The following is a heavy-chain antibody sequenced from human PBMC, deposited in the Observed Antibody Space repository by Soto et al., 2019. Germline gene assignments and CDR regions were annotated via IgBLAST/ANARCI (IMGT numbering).Heavy chain of an antibody. J-gene: IGHJ5*02. CDR3: ARWRQLERHRFSWFDP. CDR2: IDPTDSYT. CDR1: GYTFTSYW. V-gene: IGHV5-10-1*01. Sequence: GESLKISCKGSGYTFTSYWISWVRQMPGKGLEWMGRIDPTDSYTNYSPSFQGHVTISADKSISTAYLQWSSLKASDTAMYYCARWRQLERHRFSWFDPWGQGTLVTVSS. D-gene: IGHD1-1*01.